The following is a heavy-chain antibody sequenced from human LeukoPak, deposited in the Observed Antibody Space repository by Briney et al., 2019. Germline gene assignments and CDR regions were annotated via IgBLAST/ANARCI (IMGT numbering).Heavy chain of an antibody. CDR3: SRAGYCSSTSCHYIDY. D-gene: IGHD2-2*03. J-gene: IGHJ4*02. Sequence: ASVKVSCKASGYTFTSYGISWVRQAPGQGLEWMGWISAYNGNTNYAQKLQGRVTMTTDTSTSTAYMELRSLRSDDTAVYYCSRAGYCSSTSCHYIDYWGQGTLVTVSS. V-gene: IGHV1-18*01. CDR1: GYTFTSYG. CDR2: ISAYNGNT.